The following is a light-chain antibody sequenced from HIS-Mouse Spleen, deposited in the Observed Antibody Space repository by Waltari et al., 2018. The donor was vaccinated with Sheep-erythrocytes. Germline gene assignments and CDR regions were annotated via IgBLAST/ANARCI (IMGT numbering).Light chain of an antibody. V-gene: IGLV2-11*01. CDR1: SSDVGGYNY. CDR3: CSYAGSYNHV. J-gene: IGLJ1*01. Sequence: QSALTQPRSVSGSPGQSVTISCTGTSSDVGGYNYVSWYQQHPGKAPKLMIYDVSKRPSGVPDRFSGSESGNTASLTISGRQAEDEADYYCCSYAGSYNHVFATGTKVTVL. CDR2: DVS.